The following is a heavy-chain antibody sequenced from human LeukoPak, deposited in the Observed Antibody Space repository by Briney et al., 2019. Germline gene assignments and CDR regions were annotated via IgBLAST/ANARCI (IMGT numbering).Heavy chain of an antibody. J-gene: IGHJ4*02. V-gene: IGHV1-46*01. CDR3: ARDQEGFDY. Sequence: ASVKVSCKASGYTFTSNYIHWVRQAPGQGLEWMGMICPRDGSTSYAQKFQGRVTVTRDTSTSTVHMELSGLRSEDTAVYYCARDQEGFDYWGQGTLVTVSS. CDR1: GYTFTSNY. CDR2: ICPRDGST.